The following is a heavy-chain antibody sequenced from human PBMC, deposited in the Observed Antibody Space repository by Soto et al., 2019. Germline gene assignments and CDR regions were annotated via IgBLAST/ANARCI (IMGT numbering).Heavy chain of an antibody. Sequence: QVQLVQSGAEVKKPGSSVKVSCKASGGTFSSYSINWVRQAPVQGLEWMGEIIPIFGTANYAQKFQGRVTITADESTSTAYMELSSLRSEDTAVYYCARDGGRHSGGIDYWGQGPLVTVSS. V-gene: IGHV1-69*01. CDR2: IIPIFGTA. CDR1: GGTFSSYS. CDR3: ARDGGRHSGGIDY. J-gene: IGHJ4*02. D-gene: IGHD1-26*01.